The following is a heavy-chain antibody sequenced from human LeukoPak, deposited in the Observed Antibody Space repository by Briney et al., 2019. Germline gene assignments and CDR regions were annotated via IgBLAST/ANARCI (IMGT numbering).Heavy chain of an antibody. J-gene: IGHJ4*02. CDR2: ISAYNGNT. V-gene: IGHV1-18*01. D-gene: IGHD3-10*01. CDR1: GYTFTSYG. CDR3: ARGDRSLLWFGELIYFDY. Sequence: ASVKVSCKASGYTFTSYGISWVRQAPGQGLEWMGWISAYNGNTNYAQKLQGRVTMTTDTSTSTAYMELRSLRSYDTAVYYCARGDRSLLWFGELIYFDYWGQGTLVTVSS.